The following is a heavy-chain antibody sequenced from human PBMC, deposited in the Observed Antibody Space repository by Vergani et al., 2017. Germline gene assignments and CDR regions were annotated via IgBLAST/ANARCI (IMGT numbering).Heavy chain of an antibody. D-gene: IGHD6-19*01. CDR1: GGPISSYY. J-gene: IGHJ3*02. Sequence: QVQLQESGPGLVKPSETLSLTCTVSGGPISSYYWSWIRQPPGKGLEWIGYIYYSGSTNYNPSLKRRVTISVDTSKNQFSLKLSYVTAADTAVYYCAREGVAVAGTENGAFDSWGQGTMVTVSS. CDR2: IYYSGST. V-gene: IGHV4-59*01. CDR3: AREGVAVAGTENGAFDS.